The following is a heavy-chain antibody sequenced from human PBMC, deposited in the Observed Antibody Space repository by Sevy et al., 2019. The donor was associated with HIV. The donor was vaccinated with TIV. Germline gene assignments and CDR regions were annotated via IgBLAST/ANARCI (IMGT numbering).Heavy chain of an antibody. V-gene: IGHV3-23*01. CDR3: AKGSPHYYDSSGYYYGHY. D-gene: IGHD3-22*01. CDR1: GFTFSSYA. J-gene: IGHJ4*02. CDR2: ISSSDGST. Sequence: GGSLRLSCAASGFTFSSYAMTWVRQAPGKGLEWVSAISSSDGSTYYADSVKGRFTISRDNSKNTLYLQMNSLRAEDTAVYYCAKGSPHYYDSSGYYYGHYWGQGTLVTVSS.